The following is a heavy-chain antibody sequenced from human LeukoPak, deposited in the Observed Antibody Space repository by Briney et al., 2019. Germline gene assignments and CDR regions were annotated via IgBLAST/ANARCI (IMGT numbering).Heavy chain of an antibody. V-gene: IGHV4-61*02. J-gene: IGHJ3*02. Sequence: SQTLSLTCTVSGGSFRSPDYYCSWIRQPAGKGLEWIGRIYTSGSTNYNPSFKSRVTLSVDTSKNQFSLKLTSVTAADTAVYYCASGYYYESSGYYGTFDIWGPGAMVTVSS. CDR1: GGSFRSPDYY. CDR3: ASGYYYESSGYYGTFDI. D-gene: IGHD3-22*01. CDR2: IYTSGST.